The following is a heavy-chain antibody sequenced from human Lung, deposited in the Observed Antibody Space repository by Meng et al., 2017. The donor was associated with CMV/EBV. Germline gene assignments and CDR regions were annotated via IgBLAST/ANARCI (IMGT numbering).Heavy chain of an antibody. CDR2: IYVSGSH. J-gene: IGHJ5*02. CDR1: GGSISIYY. D-gene: IGHD3-10*01. V-gene: IGHV4-59*01. Sequence: RLAQWRAELLQPSETLSRTCPSSGGSISIYYWGCIRHPPGKGVKLITYIYVSGSHNYMPSLKSRVTISVDTSKNQFSMKLSSVTAADTAVYYCAKEEGIGGFDPWGQGTLVTVSS. CDR3: AKEEGIGGFDP.